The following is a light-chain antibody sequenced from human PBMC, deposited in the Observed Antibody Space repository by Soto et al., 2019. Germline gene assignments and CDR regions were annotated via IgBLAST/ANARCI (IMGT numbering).Light chain of an antibody. V-gene: IGKV4-1*01. J-gene: IGKJ1*01. CDR1: QSVLYSSNNKNC. CDR2: WAS. CDR3: QQYYSTLWT. Sequence: DIVMTQSPDSLAVSLGERATINCKPSQSVLYSSNNKNCLAWYQQKPGQPPKLLIYWASTRESGVPDRFSGSGSGTDFTLTISSLQAEDVAVYYCQQYYSTLWTFGQGTKVEIK.